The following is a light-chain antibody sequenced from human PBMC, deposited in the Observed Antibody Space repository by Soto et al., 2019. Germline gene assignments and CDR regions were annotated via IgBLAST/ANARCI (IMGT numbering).Light chain of an antibody. CDR2: DVS. CDR3: SSYTSSSTYV. CDR1: SSDVGNYNY. Sequence: QSALTQPASVSGSPGQSITISCTGTSSDVGNYNYVSWYQQPPGKAPKLMIHDVSNRPSGVSNRFSGSKSGNTASLTISGLQAEDEADYYCSSYTSSSTYVFGTGTKVTVL. V-gene: IGLV2-14*01. J-gene: IGLJ1*01.